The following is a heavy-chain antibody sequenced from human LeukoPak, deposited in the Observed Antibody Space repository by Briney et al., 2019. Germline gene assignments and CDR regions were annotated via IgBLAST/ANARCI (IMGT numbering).Heavy chain of an antibody. CDR3: ARDRGDGYNIDFYFGY. CDR2: VSSSSSYI. D-gene: IGHD5-24*01. V-gene: IGHV3-21*01. CDR1: GFTFSSYS. Sequence: PGGSLRLSCAASGFTFSSYSMNWVRQAPGKGLEWVSSVSSSSSYIYYADSVKGRFTISRDNAKNSLYLQMNSLRAEDTAVYYCARDRGDGYNIDFYFGYWGQGTLVTVSS. J-gene: IGHJ4*02.